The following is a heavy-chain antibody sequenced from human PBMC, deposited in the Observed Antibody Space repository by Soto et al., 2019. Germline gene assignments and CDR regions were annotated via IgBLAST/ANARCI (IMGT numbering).Heavy chain of an antibody. CDR3: ARIYSSSSNYFDY. CDR2: ISYDGSNK. V-gene: IGHV3-30-3*01. D-gene: IGHD6-6*01. J-gene: IGHJ4*02. CDR1: GFTFSSYA. Sequence: QVQLAESGGGVVQPGRSLRLSCAASGFTFSSYAMHWVRQAPGKGLEWVAVISYDGSNKYYADSVKGRFTISRDNSKNTLYLQMNSLRAEDTAVYYCARIYSSSSNYFDYWGQGTLVTVSS.